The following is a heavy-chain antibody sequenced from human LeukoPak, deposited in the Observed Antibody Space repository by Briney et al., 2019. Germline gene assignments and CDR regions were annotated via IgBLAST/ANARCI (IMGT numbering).Heavy chain of an antibody. CDR3: AKGTYSSGWTYYFDY. V-gene: IGHV3-30*18. J-gene: IGHJ4*02. CDR1: GFTFSSYG. D-gene: IGHD6-19*01. Sequence: GGSLRLSCAASGFTFSSYGMHWVRQAPGKGLEWVAVISYDGSNKYYADSVKGRFTISRDNSKNTLYLQMNSLRAEDTAVYYCAKGTYSSGWTYYFDYWGQGTLVTVSS. CDR2: ISYDGSNK.